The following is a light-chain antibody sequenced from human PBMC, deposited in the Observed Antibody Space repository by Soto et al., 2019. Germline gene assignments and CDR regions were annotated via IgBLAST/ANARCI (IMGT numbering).Light chain of an antibody. CDR2: GAS. J-gene: IGKJ3*01. V-gene: IGKV3-20*01. CDR3: QQFGSSPGFT. CDR1: QSINSRY. Sequence: EIVLTQSPGTLSLSPGERATLSCRASQSINSRYLAWYQQKPGQAPRLLIYGASSRATGIPDRFSGSGSGNYFTLTISRLEPEDFAVYYCQQFGSSPGFTFGPGTKVDIE.